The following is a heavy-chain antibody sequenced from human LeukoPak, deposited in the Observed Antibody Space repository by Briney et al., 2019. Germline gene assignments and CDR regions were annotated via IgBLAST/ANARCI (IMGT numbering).Heavy chain of an antibody. J-gene: IGHJ3*02. CDR1: GFNFTNYN. CDR3: ARDLAWDAFDI. Sequence: GGSLRLSCAASGFNFTNYNMNWVRQAPGQGLEWVSSIHSSSGSIYYADSLKGRFTISRDNAKNSLYLQMNSLRAEDTAVYYCARDLAWDAFDIWGQGTMVTVSS. V-gene: IGHV3-21*01. CDR2: IHSSSGSI.